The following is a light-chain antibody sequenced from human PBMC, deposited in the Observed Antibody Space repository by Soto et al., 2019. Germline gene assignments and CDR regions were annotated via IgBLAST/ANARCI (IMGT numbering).Light chain of an antibody. Sequence: QSALTQPRSVSGSPGQSVTISCTGTSSNVGSFNFVSWYQQHPHKGPKLILYDVTTRPSGVPDRFSRSKSANTASLTISGLQADNEAHYYCCSYACRYSYVFRTGTKLTVL. J-gene: IGLJ1*01. CDR2: DVT. V-gene: IGLV2-11*01. CDR1: SSNVGSFNF. CDR3: CSYACRYSYV.